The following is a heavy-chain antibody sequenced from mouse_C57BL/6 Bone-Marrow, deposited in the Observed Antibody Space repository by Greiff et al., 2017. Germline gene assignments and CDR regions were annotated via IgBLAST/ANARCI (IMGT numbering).Heavy chain of an antibody. Sequence: EVKLEESGGGLVKPGGSLKLSCAASGFTFSDYGMHWVRQAPEKGLEWVAYISSGSSTIYYADTVKGRFTISRDNAKNTLFLQMTSLRSEDTAVYYCARFYFDYWGQGTTRTVSS. J-gene: IGHJ2*01. CDR1: GFTFSDYG. CDR2: ISSGSSTI. CDR3: ARFYFDY. V-gene: IGHV5-17*01.